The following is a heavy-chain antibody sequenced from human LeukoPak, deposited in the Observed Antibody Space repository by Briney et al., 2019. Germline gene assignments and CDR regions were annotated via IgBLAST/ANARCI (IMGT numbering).Heavy chain of an antibody. J-gene: IGHJ6*03. D-gene: IGHD6-6*01. Sequence: GESLKISCKGSGYSFTSYWIGWVRQMPGKGLEWMGIIYPGDSDTRYSPSFQGQVTISADKSISTAYLQWSSLKASDTAMYYCARHVGYQGYSSSPENYYYYMDVWGKGTTVTVSS. CDR3: ARHVGYQGYSSSPENYYYYMDV. CDR2: IYPGDSDT. CDR1: GYSFTSYW. V-gene: IGHV5-51*01.